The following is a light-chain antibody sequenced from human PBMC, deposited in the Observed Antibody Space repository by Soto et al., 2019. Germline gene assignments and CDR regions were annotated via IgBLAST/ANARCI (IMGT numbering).Light chain of an antibody. CDR2: GGS. CDR1: QSVGRG. Sequence: QSPATLSVSPGERATLSCRASQSVGRGLAGYLKKPGRAPRLLIYGGSTRATGIPAGFSGSGSGTEFTLTINSLQSEDFAVYYCQQYDRWPPGYTFGQGTKLEIK. V-gene: IGKV3-15*01. CDR3: QQYDRWPPGYT. J-gene: IGKJ2*01.